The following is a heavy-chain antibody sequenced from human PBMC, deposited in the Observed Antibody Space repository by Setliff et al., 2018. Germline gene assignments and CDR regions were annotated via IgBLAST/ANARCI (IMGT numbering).Heavy chain of an antibody. J-gene: IGHJ4*02. V-gene: IGHV4-34*12. CDR1: GDSLSGYY. CDR2: IMPGRDT. CDR3: ARHATHYYGSGNLPFDS. Sequence: SETLSLTCAVYGDSLSGYYWSWIRQSPKKGLEWIGEIMPGRDTLYSPSLESRLTITIDTSQSQFSLKLSSVTAADTAAYYCARHATHYYGSGNLPFDSWGQGTLVTVSS. D-gene: IGHD3-10*01.